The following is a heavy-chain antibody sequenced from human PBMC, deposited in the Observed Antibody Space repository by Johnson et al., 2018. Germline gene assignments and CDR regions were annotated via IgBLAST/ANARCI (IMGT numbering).Heavy chain of an antibody. J-gene: IGHJ1*01. CDR3: AYRMAALGQKYFQD. V-gene: IGHV3-23*04. CDR2: LDGGSGST. Sequence: VQLVESGGGLVQXGGSLRLSCVASGFSFSRSVMSWVRQAPGTGLEWVSSLDGGSGSTYYADSVKGRFSISSDISKNTLYLQLSSLRGEDSALYYCAYRMAALGQKYFQDWGQGALVTVSS. D-gene: IGHD5-12*01. CDR1: GFSFSRSV.